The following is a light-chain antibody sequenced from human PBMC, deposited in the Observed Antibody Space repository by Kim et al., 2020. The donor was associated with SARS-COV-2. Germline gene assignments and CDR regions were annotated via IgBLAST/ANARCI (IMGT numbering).Light chain of an antibody. Sequence: SSELTQDPAVSVALGQTVRITCPGDSLRSYYASWYQQKPGRAPVLVIYGKNNRPSGIPDRFSGSSSGNTASLTITGAQAEDEADYYCNSRDSSGNHLGVF. V-gene: IGLV3-19*01. J-gene: IGLJ3*02. CDR1: SLRSYY. CDR3: NSRDSSGNHLGV. CDR2: GKN.